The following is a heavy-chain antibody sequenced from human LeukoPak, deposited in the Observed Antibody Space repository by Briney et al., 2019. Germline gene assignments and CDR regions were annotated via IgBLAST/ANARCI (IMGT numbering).Heavy chain of an antibody. D-gene: IGHD6-19*01. Sequence: GESRQISCLGSGYSFSNYWIGWVRQTPGKGLEWMGIIYPDEPNITNSPSFQGQATISVDTSISTPYLQWSSLKASDTAIYYCARHEGGGWYIAYWGQGPLVTVSS. CDR1: GYSFSNYW. V-gene: IGHV5-51*01. CDR3: ARHEGGGWYIAY. J-gene: IGHJ4*02. CDR2: IYPDEPNI.